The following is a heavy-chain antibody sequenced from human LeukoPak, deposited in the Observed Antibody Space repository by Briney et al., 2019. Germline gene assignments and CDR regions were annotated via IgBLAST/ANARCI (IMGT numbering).Heavy chain of an antibody. D-gene: IGHD4-11*01. CDR3: AREDHSNYNY. V-gene: IGHV3-23*01. CDR2: IRGSGGST. Sequence: GGSLRLSCAASGVIFSNYWMSWVRQAPGKGLEWVSAIRGSGGSTYYADSVKGRFTISRDNAKNSLYLQMNSLRAEDTAVYYCAREDHSNYNYWGQGTLVTVSS. J-gene: IGHJ4*02. CDR1: GVIFSNYW.